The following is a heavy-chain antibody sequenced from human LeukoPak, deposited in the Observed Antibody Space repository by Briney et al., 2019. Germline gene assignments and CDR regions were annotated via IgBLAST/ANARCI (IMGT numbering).Heavy chain of an antibody. Sequence: SETLSLTCTVSGGSISSSSYYWGWIRQPPGKGLEWIGSIYYSGSTYYNPSLKSRVTISVDTSKNQFSLKLSSVTAADTAVYYCARVPSEAMVRGVIIENWFDPWGQGTLVTVSS. CDR3: ARVPSEAMVRGVIIENWFDP. D-gene: IGHD3-10*01. J-gene: IGHJ5*02. CDR1: GGSISSSSYY. CDR2: IYYSGST. V-gene: IGHV4-39*07.